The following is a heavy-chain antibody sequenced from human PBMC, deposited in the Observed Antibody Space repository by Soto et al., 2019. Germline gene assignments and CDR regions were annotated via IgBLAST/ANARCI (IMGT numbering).Heavy chain of an antibody. CDR3: ATTLIGYNSGWSAEYFHH. CDR1: GGSFSGYY. V-gene: IGHV4-59*01. D-gene: IGHD6-19*01. Sequence: PSETLSLTCAVYGGSFSGYYWSWIRQPPGKGLEWIGYIYYSGTTNYNPSLKSRVTISVDTSKNQFSLKLSSVTAADTAVYYCATTLIGYNSGWSAEYFHHWGQGTLVTVSS. J-gene: IGHJ1*01. CDR2: IYYSGTT.